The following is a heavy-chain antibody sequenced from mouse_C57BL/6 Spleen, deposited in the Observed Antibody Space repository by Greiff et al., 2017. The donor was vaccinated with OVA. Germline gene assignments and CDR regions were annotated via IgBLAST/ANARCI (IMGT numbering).Heavy chain of an antibody. D-gene: IGHD1-1*01. CDR3: ATGGSSPWLAY. V-gene: IGHV14-1*01. CDR2: IDPGDGDT. CDR1: GFNFTDYY. Sequence: VQLQQSGAELVRPGASVKLSCTASGFNFTDYYMHWVKQRPEQGLEWIGRIDPGDGDTEYAPKFQGKATMTADTSSNTAYLQLSSLTSEDSAVYYCATGGSSPWLAYWGQGTLVTVSA. J-gene: IGHJ3*01.